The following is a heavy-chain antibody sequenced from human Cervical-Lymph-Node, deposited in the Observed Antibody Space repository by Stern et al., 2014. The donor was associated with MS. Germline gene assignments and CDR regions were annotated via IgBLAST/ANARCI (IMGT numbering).Heavy chain of an antibody. Sequence: QVQLQESGPGLVKPSETLSLTCTVSGDSISSRSYYWGWIRQPPGKGLEWIGSIYYSGNTFYNPSLKSRVTLSVDTSENQFSLTLISGTAADTAVYYCSRLGSSRWYPTSFDSWGQGTLVTVSS. V-gene: IGHV4-39*01. J-gene: IGHJ4*02. CDR1: GDSISSRSYY. D-gene: IGHD6-13*01. CDR3: SRLGSSRWYPTSFDS. CDR2: IYYSGNT.